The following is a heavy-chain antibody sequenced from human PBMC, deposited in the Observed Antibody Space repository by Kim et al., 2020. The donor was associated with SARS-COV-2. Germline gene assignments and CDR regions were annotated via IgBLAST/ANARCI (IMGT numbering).Heavy chain of an antibody. D-gene: IGHD5-18*01. CDR3: ASDFSAYTAMVDY. J-gene: IGHJ4*02. Sequence: GGSLRLSCAASGFTISSYGMHWVRQAPGKGLEWVAVIWYDGISKYYADSVKGRFTISRDNSENTLYLQMNSLRAEDTAVYYCASDFSAYTAMVDYWGQGT. CDR1: GFTISSYG. CDR2: IWYDGISK. V-gene: IGHV3-33*01.